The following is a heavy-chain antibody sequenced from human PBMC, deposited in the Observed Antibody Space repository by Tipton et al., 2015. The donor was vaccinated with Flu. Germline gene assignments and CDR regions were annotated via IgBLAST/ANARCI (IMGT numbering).Heavy chain of an antibody. CDR2: IYHSGST. D-gene: IGHD2-15*01. V-gene: IGHV4-39*07. J-gene: IGHJ5*02. CDR3: TRACGSGGNRWFDP. CDR1: GGSISSYY. Sequence: TLSLTCTVSGGSISSYYWGWIRQPPGKGLEWIGSIYHSGSTYYNPSLKSRVTMPIDTSKNQFSLNLSSVTAADTAVYYCTRACGSGGNRWFDPWGQGALVTVSS.